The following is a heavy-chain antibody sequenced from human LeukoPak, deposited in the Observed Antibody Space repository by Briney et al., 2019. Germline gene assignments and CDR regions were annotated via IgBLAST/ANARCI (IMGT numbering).Heavy chain of an antibody. J-gene: IGHJ4*02. V-gene: IGHV3-7*01. CDR2: IKQDGSEK. CDR3: VRSIDY. D-gene: IGHD3-9*01. CDR1: GFTFSSNW. Sequence: TGGSLRLSCAASGFTFSSNWMNWVRQTPEKGLEWVANIKQDGSEKYYVDSVKGRFTISRDNAKNSLYLQMNSLRAEDTAVYYCVRSIDYWGQGTLVTVSS.